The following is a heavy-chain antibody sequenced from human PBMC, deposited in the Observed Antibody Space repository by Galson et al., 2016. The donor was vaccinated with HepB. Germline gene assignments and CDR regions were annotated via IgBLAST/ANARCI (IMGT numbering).Heavy chain of an antibody. J-gene: IGHJ6*02. CDR3: ATALPAPSLPSGMDV. CDR1: GDTFNSIA. V-gene: IGHV1-69*13. CDR2: IIPIFGTP. D-gene: IGHD2-2*01. Sequence: SVKVSCKASGDTFNSIAISWVRQAPGEGLQWMGGIIPIFGTPTYAPNFQGRVTITADESTTTAFLRLTSLRSEDAAIYYCATALPAPSLPSGMDVWGQGTTVTVSS.